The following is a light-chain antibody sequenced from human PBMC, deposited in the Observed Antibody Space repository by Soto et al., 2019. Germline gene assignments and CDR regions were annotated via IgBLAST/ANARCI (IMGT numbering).Light chain of an antibody. CDR1: QDVSNY. J-gene: IGKJ4*01. V-gene: IGKV1-33*01. Sequence: DIQMTQSPSSLSASVGDRVTITCQASQDVSNYLNWYQQKPGKDPKLLIYYGSNLETGIPSRFSGSGSGTDFTFTISRLQPEDIATYYCQQYDNLPPLTFGGGTKVEIK. CDR2: YGS. CDR3: QQYDNLPPLT.